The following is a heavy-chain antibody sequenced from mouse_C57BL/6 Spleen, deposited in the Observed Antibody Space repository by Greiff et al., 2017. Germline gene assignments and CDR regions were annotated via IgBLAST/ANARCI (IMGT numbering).Heavy chain of an antibody. J-gene: IGHJ3*01. Sequence: VQLQQPGAELVKPRASVKLSCKASGYTFTSYWMQWVKQRPGQGLEWIGEIDPSDSYTHYNPKFKGKATLTVDTSSSTAYMQLSSLTSEDSAVYYCARGNRLGGDGFAYWGQGTLVTVSA. V-gene: IGHV1-50*01. D-gene: IGHD3-2*02. CDR2: IDPSDSYT. CDR1: GYTFTSYW. CDR3: ARGNRLGGDGFAY.